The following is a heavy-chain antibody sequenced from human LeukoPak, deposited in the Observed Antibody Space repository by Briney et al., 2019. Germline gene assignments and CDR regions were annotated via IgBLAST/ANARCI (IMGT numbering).Heavy chain of an antibody. CDR2: IKQDGSEK. V-gene: IGHV3-7*03. D-gene: IGHD3-10*01. J-gene: IGHJ4*02. CDR3: ARENTMVRGVRDY. Sequence: GGSLRLSCAASGFTFSSYWMSWVRQAPGKGLEWVANIKQDGSEKYYVDSVKGRFTISRDNAKNSLYLQMNSLRAEDTAMYYCARENTMVRGVRDYWGQGTLVTVSS. CDR1: GFTFSSYW.